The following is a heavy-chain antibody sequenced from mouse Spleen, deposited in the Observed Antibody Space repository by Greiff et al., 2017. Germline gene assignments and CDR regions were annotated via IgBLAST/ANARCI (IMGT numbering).Heavy chain of an antibody. CDR3: TSPLAYYYGTFYAMDY. CDR1: GYTFTDYE. CDR2: IDPETGGT. V-gene: IGHV1-15*01. D-gene: IGHD1-1*01. Sequence: QVQLQQSGAELVRPGASVTLSCKASGYTFTDYEMHWVKQTPVHGLEWIGAIDPETGGTAYNQKFKGKAILTADKSSSTAYMELRSLTSEDSAVYYCTSPLAYYYGTFYAMDYWGQGTSVTVSS. J-gene: IGHJ4*01.